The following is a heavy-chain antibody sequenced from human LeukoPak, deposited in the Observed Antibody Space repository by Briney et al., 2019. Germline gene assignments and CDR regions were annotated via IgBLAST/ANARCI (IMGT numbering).Heavy chain of an antibody. CDR2: ISSNGGST. V-gene: IGHV3-64*01. Sequence: GGSLRLSCAASGFTFSSYAMHWVRQAPGKGLEYVSAISSNGGSTYYANSVKGRFTISRDNSKNTLYLQMGSLRAEDMAVYYCARPQITMVRGVAFDIWGQGTMVTVSS. D-gene: IGHD3-10*01. CDR1: GFTFSSYA. CDR3: ARPQITMVRGVAFDI. J-gene: IGHJ3*02.